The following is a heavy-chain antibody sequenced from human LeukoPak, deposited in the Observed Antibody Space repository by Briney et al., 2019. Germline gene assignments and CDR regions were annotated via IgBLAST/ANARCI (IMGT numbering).Heavy chain of an antibody. CDR1: GFTFDDYA. V-gene: IGHV3-9*01. D-gene: IGHD2-21*02. Sequence: GGSLRLSCAASGFTFDDYAMHWVRQAPGKGLEWVSGISWNSGSIGYADSVKGRFTISRDNAKNSLYLQMNSLRAEDTALYYCARPGKPGDCRWFDPWGQATLVTVSS. CDR3: ARPGKPGDCRWFDP. CDR2: ISWNSGSI. J-gene: IGHJ5*02.